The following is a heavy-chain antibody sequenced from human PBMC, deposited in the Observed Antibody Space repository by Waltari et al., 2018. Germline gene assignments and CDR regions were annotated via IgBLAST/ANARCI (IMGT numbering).Heavy chain of an antibody. CDR1: EYSFTRYW. D-gene: IGHD6-19*01. J-gene: IGHJ4*02. CDR2: IYPGDSDT. CDR3: ARITRPGYSSGWYGDY. V-gene: IGHV5-51*03. Sequence: EVQLVQSGAEVKKPGEAVRISCKGYEYSFTRYWLGRDRQMHRKGLEWMWIIYPGDSDTRYSPSFQGQVTISADKSNCTAYLQWSSLKASDTAMYYCARITRPGYSSGWYGDYWGQGTLVTVSS.